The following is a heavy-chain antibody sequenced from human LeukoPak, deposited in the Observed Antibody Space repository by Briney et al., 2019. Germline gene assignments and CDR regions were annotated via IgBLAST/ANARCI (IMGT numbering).Heavy chain of an antibody. CDR1: GFTVSSNS. CDR3: ARRAGAYSHPYGY. Sequence: PGGSLRLSCTVSGFTVSSNSMSWVRQAPGKGLEWVSFIYSDNTHYSDSVKGRFTISRDNSKNPLYLQMNSLRAEDTAVYYCARRAGAYSHPYGYWGQGTLVTVSS. D-gene: IGHD4/OR15-4a*01. J-gene: IGHJ4*02. V-gene: IGHV3-53*01. CDR2: IYSDNT.